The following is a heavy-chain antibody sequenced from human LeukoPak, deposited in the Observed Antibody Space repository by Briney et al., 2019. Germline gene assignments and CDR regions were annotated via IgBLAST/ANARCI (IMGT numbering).Heavy chain of an antibody. V-gene: IGHV3-7*04. D-gene: IGHD3-9*01. Sequence: GESLRLSCAASGFTFSTYWMSWVRQAPGKGLEWVANIKQDGSEKYYVDSVKGRFTVSRDNARNSLYLQMNGLRAEDTAVYYCARENDILTGYLPNFDFWGRGTLVTVSS. CDR1: GFTFSTYW. J-gene: IGHJ4*02. CDR3: ARENDILTGYLPNFDF. CDR2: IKQDGSEK.